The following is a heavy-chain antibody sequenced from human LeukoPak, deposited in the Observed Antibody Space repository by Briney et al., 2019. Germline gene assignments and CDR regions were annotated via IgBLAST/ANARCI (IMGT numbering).Heavy chain of an antibody. V-gene: IGHV3-23*01. CDR1: GFTFSSYA. J-gene: IGHJ3*02. CDR2: ISGSGGST. Sequence: PGGSLRLSCAASGFTFSSYAMSWVRQAPGKGLEWVSAISGSGGSTYYADSVKGRFTISRDNSKNTLYLQMNSLRAEDTAVYYCAFSGSSRGAFDIWGQGTMVTVSS. CDR3: AFSGSSRGAFDI. D-gene: IGHD1-26*01.